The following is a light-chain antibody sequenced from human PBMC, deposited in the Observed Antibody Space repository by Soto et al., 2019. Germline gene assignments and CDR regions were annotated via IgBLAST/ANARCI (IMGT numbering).Light chain of an antibody. V-gene: IGKV3-20*01. CDR3: HQLGA. CDR1: HTVSSSS. J-gene: IGKJ1*01. CDR2: ATS. Sequence: EIVLTQSPGTLSLSPGERATLSCRASHTVSSSSLAWYQQKPGQSPRLLIYATSSRPTGIADRFSGSGSGTDFTITIDRLETDDFGVYWCHQLGAFGLGTKVEVK.